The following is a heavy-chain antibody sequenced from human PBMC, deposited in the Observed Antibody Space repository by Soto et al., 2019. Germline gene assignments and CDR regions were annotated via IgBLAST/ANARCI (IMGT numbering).Heavy chain of an antibody. J-gene: IGHJ6*02. Sequence: PGGSLRLSCSASEFTFQKYAMHWVRQAPGKGLEYVSAISTNGDRTYYADSVKGRFTISRDNSRNTLYFQMSFLRVEDTAIYYCVKDSGYYYGSGSFVYGMDVWGQGTTVTVSS. CDR2: ISTNGDRT. D-gene: IGHD3-10*01. V-gene: IGHV3-64D*06. CDR1: EFTFQKYA. CDR3: VKDSGYYYGSGSFVYGMDV.